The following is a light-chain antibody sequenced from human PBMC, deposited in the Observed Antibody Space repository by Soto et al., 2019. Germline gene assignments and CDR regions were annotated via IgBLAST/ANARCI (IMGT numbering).Light chain of an antibody. V-gene: IGKV3-20*01. Sequence: EIVLTQSPGTLSLSPGERATLSCRASQSVSSSYLAWYQQKPGQAPRLLIYGASSRATGIPDRFSGSGSVTDFTVTISRLEPEGFAVYYCQQYASSPVYTFGQGTKLEIK. J-gene: IGKJ2*01. CDR2: GAS. CDR3: QQYASSPVYT. CDR1: QSVSSSY.